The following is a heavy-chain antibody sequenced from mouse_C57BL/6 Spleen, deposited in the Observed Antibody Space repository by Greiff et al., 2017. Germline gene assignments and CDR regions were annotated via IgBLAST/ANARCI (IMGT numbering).Heavy chain of an antibody. D-gene: IGHD2-1*01. J-gene: IGHJ2*01. V-gene: IGHV1-80*01. CDR3: ARGDGNYVPLDY. CDR2: IYPGDGDT. CDR1: GYAFSSYW. Sequence: VQLQQSGAELVKPGASVKISCKASGYAFSSYWMNWVKQRPGKGLEWIGQIYPGDGDTNYNGKFKGKATLTADKSSSTAYMQLSSRTSEDSAVYFCARGDGNYVPLDYWGQGTTLTVSS.